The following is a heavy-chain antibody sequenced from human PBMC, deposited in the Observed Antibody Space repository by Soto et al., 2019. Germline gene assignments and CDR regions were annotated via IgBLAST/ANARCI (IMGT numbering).Heavy chain of an antibody. CDR2: ITPFNGNT. J-gene: IGHJ3*02. D-gene: IGHD4-17*01. V-gene: IGHV1-45*02. CDR1: GYTFTYRY. CDR3: ANGPKGSAFDI. Sequence: SVKVSCKASGYTFTYRYLHWVRQAPGQALEWMGWITPFNGNTNYAQKFQDRVTITRDRSMSTAYMELSSLRSEDTAMYYCANGPKGSAFDIWGQGKMVTVSS.